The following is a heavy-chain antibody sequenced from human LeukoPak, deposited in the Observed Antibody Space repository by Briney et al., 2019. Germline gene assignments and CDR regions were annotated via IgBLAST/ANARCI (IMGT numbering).Heavy chain of an antibody. D-gene: IGHD2-2*01. V-gene: IGHV1-46*01. CDR2: INPSGGST. CDR1: GYTFTSYY. J-gene: IGHJ4*02. Sequence: ASVKVSCKASGYTFTSYYMHWVRQAPGQGLEWRGIINPSGGSTSYAQKFQGRVTMTRDMSTSTVYMELSSLRSEDTAVYYCAREHCSSTSCSAAPDYWGQGTLVTVSS. CDR3: AREHCSSTSCSAAPDY.